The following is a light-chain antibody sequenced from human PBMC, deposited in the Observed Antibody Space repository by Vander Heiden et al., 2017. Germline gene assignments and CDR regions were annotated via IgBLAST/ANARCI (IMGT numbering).Light chain of an antibody. CDR3: QQYGSSPS. CDR1: QSVRSSY. CDR2: GAS. Sequence: EIVLTQSPGTLSLSPGERATLSCRASQSVRSSYLAWYQQKPGQAPRLLSYGASSRATGIPDRFSGSWSGTDFTLTISRLEPEDFAVYYCQQYGSSPSFGQGTRLEIK. J-gene: IGKJ5*01. V-gene: IGKV3-20*01.